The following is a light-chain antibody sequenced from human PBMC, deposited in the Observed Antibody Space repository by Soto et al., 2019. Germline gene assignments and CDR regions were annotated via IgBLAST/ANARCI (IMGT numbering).Light chain of an antibody. V-gene: IGKV1-5*03. CDR1: QSISSW. CDR2: KAS. J-gene: IGKJ4*01. CDR3: QQYHSFPLT. Sequence: DFQMTQFPSTLSASVGDRVTITCRASQSISSWLAWYQQKPGKAPKLLIYKASSLQSGVPSRFSGSGSGTEFNLTISGLQPDDFATYYCQQYHSFPLTFGGGTKVEIK.